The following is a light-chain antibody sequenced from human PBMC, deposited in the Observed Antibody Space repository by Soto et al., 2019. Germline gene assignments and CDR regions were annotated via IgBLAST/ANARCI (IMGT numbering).Light chain of an antibody. J-gene: IGKJ1*01. CDR3: QQYKTYSTWT. Sequence: AIRMTQSPSSLSASTGDRVTITCRASQGISSYLAWYQQKPGKAPKLLIYEASNLESGVPSRFSGSGSGTEFTLTISSLQPEDSATYFCQQYKTYSTWTFGQGTKVDIK. CDR2: EAS. V-gene: IGKV1-8*01. CDR1: QGISSY.